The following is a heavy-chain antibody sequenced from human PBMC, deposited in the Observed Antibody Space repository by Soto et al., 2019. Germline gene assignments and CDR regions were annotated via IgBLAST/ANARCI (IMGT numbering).Heavy chain of an antibody. V-gene: IGHV3-33*01. CDR3: ARDYYDSSGYYPPIPYYYYYGMDV. CDR2: IWYDGSNK. CDR1: GFTFSSYG. Sequence: QPGGSLRLSCAASGFTFSSYGMHWVRQAPGKGLEWVAVIWYDGSNKYYADSVKGRFTISRDNSKNTLYLQMNSLRAEDTAVYYCARDYYDSSGYYPPIPYYYYYGMDVWGQGTTVTVSS. D-gene: IGHD3-22*01. J-gene: IGHJ6*02.